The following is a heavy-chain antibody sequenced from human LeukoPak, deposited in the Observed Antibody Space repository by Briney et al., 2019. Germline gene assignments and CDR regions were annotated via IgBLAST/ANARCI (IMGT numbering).Heavy chain of an antibody. CDR3: ASQGGATVYNWFDP. CDR1: GGSISGSSYY. V-gene: IGHV4-61*01. J-gene: IGHJ5*02. D-gene: IGHD1-26*01. CDR2: IYYSGST. Sequence: SETLSLTCTVSGGSISGSSYYWSWIRQPPGKGLEWIGYIYYSGSTNYNPSLKSRVTISVDTSKNQFSLKLSSVTAADTAVYYCASQGGATVYNWFDPWGQGTLVTVSS.